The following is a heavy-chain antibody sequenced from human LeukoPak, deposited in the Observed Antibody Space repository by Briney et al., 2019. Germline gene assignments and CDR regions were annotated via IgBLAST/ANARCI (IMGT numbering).Heavy chain of an antibody. J-gene: IGHJ4*02. D-gene: IGHD7-27*01. CDR1: GYTFTGYY. V-gene: IGHV1-2*02. CDR3: ARDLHWGPDY. Sequence: ASVTVSCKASGYTFTGYYMHLVRQAPGQGLEWMGWINPSTGDTNYAQKFQGRVTMTRDTSISTAYMELSRLRSDDTAVYYCARDLHWGPDYWGQGTLVTVSS. CDR2: INPSTGDT.